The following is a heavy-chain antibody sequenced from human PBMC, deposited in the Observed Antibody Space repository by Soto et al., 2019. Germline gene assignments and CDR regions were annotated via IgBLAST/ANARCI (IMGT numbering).Heavy chain of an antibody. CDR1: GGSISSSSYY. D-gene: IGHD3-3*01. Sequence: PSETLSLTCTVSGGSISSSSYYWGWIRQPPGKGLEWIGSIYYSGSTYYNPSLKSRVTISVDTSKNQFSLKLSSVTAADTAVYYCARHYYDFWSGYSLDYFDYWGQGTLVTVSS. CDR3: ARHYYDFWSGYSLDYFDY. CDR2: IYYSGST. V-gene: IGHV4-39*01. J-gene: IGHJ4*02.